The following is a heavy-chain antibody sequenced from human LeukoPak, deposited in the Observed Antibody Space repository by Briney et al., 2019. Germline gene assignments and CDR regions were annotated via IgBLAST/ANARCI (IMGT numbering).Heavy chain of an antibody. V-gene: IGHV4-4*07. Sequence: PSETLSLTCTVSGGSMSRYYWSWIRQPAGKGLEWIGRIYTSGSTNYNPSLKSRVTMSVDTSKNQFSLKLSSVTAADTAVYYCARDLYDSSGYYYVVNYYYYMDVWGKGTTVTVSS. CDR1: GGSMSRYY. CDR3: ARDLYDSSGYYYVVNYYYYMDV. D-gene: IGHD3-22*01. J-gene: IGHJ6*03. CDR2: IYTSGST.